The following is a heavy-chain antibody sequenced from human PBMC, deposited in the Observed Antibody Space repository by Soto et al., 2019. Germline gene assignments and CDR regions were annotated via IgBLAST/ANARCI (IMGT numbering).Heavy chain of an antibody. Sequence: GGSLRLSCAASGFMFKNYAMSWVRQAPGKGLEWVSAISGSGGSTYYADSVKGRFTISRDNSKNTLYLQMNSLRAEDTAVYYCAKDRMGREDSLFDYWGQGTLVTVSS. J-gene: IGHJ4*02. V-gene: IGHV3-23*01. CDR1: GFMFKNYA. CDR2: ISGSGGST. CDR3: AKDRMGREDSLFDY. D-gene: IGHD2-21*01.